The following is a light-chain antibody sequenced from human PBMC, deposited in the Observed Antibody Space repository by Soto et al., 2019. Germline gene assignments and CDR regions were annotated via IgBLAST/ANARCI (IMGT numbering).Light chain of an antibody. CDR3: QSYDNSLSVYV. CDR1: SSNIGSHY. Sequence: QSVLTQPPSASGTPGQSLTISCAGSSSNIGSHYVYWYQHLPGTAPKLLIFRDGQRPSGVPDRFFGSKSGTSASLAISGLRSEDEAHYYCQSYDNSLSVYVFGTGTKVTVL. CDR2: RDG. V-gene: IGLV1-47*01. J-gene: IGLJ1*01.